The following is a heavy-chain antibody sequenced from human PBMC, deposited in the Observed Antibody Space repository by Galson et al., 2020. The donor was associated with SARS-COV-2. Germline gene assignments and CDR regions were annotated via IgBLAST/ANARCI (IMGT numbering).Heavy chain of an antibody. V-gene: IGHV4-59*01. D-gene: IGHD3-22*01. Sequence: ASETLSLTCTVSGGSISRYFWSWIRQPPGKGLEWIGYIYYSGSTNYNPSLKSRVTMSVDTSKNQFSLKLTSVTAADTAVYYCARDIIDADTYTYYSPWSQGTLVTVSS. J-gene: IGHJ5*02. CDR3: ARDIIDADTYTYYSP. CDR1: GGSISRYF. CDR2: IYYSGST.